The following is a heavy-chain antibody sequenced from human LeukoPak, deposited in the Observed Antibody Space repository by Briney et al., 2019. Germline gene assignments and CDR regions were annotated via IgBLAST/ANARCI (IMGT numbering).Heavy chain of an antibody. J-gene: IGHJ1*01. CDR1: GFTVSSNY. V-gene: IGHV3-53*01. D-gene: IGHD6-13*01. Sequence: PGGSLRLSCAASGFTVSSNYMSWVRQAPGKGLEWVSVIYSDGDTYYADSVKGRFTISRDNSKNTLYLQMNSLRAEDTAVYFCARTGSNSALNAEYFQHWGQGTLVTVSS. CDR3: ARTGSNSALNAEYFQH. CDR2: IYSDGDT.